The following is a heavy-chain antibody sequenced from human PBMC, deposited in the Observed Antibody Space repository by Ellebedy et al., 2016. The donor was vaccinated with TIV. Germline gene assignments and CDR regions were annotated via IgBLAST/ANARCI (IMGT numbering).Heavy chain of an antibody. CDR1: GFIFSNYA. D-gene: IGHD2-21*02. J-gene: IGHJ5*02. CDR3: VRQGGDYNNWFDP. CDR2: ISGSGGT. Sequence: PGGSLRLSCEVSGFIFSNYAMSWVRQAPGNGLEWVSHISGSGGTLYADSVVGRFTISRDNSKNALYLQMNQLRAEDTAIYYRVRQGGDYNNWFDPWGQGTLVTVSS. V-gene: IGHV3-23*01.